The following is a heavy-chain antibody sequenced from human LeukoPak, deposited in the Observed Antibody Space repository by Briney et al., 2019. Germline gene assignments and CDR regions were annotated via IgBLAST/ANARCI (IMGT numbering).Heavy chain of an antibody. CDR1: GGTFSSYA. CDR2: IIPILGTA. Sequence: GASVKVSCKASGGTFSSYAISWVRQAPGQGLEWMGGIIPILGTANYAQKFQGRVTITADESTSTAYMELSSLRSEDTAVYYCARVPGGTVYYYGMDVWGQGTTVTVSS. J-gene: IGHJ6*02. CDR3: ARVPGGTVYYYGMDV. V-gene: IGHV1-69*13. D-gene: IGHD4-23*01.